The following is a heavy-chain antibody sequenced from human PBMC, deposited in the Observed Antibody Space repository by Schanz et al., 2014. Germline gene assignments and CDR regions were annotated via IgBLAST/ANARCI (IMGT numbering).Heavy chain of an antibody. CDR2: ISAYNGNT. D-gene: IGHD2-2*01. CDR3: ARRASCSRIGCPFDS. J-gene: IGHJ4*02. Sequence: QVQLVQSGAEVKKPGASVRVSCKASGYTFTTYAMSWVRQAPGQGLEWMGWISAYNGNTKYPQKLQGRVTMTTDTSTSTAYMALTDLRSDDTAMYYCARRASCSRIGCPFDSWGQGTLVTVSS. CDR1: GYTFTTYA. V-gene: IGHV1-18*01.